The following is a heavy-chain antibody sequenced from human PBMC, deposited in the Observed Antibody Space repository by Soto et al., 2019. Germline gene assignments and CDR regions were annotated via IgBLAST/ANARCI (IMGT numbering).Heavy chain of an antibody. CDR1: GFTFSSYS. D-gene: IGHD4-4*01. CDR2: ISSSSSYI. CDR3: ARYLGTTFWFDP. J-gene: IGHJ5*02. Sequence: NPGGSLRLSCAASGFTFSSYSMNWVRQAPGKGLEWVSSISSSSSYIYYADSVKGRFTISRDNAKNSLYLQMNSLRAEDTAVYYCARYLGTTFWFDPWGQGTLVTSPQ. V-gene: IGHV3-21*01.